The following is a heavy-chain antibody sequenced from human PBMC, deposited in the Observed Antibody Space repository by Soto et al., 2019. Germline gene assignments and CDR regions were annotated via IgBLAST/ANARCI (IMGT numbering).Heavy chain of an antibody. CDR3: ARGHIVVVVAALDP. CDR2: INAGNGNT. D-gene: IGHD2-15*01. CDR1: GYTFTSYA. J-gene: IGHJ5*02. V-gene: IGHV1-3*01. Sequence: QVPLVQSGAEVKKPGASVKVSCKASGYTFTSYAMHWVRQAPGQRLEWMGWINAGNGNTKYSQKFQGRVTITRDTSASTAYMELSSLRSEDTAVYYCARGHIVVVVAALDPWGQGTLVTVSS.